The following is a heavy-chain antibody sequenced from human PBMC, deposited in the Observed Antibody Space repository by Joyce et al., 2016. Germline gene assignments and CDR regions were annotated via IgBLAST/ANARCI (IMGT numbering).Heavy chain of an antibody. Sequence: VHLVESGGGLVKPGGSLRLSCAASGFTFSNYNMNWVRQAPGKGMEWVSSINSGTTYKYYADSVQGRFTISRDNAKNSLYLQMNSLRAEDTAVYYCARDLGYFDYWGQGTLVTVSS. CDR1: GFTFSNYN. CDR2: INSGTTYK. CDR3: ARDLGYFDY. V-gene: IGHV3-21*01. J-gene: IGHJ4*02.